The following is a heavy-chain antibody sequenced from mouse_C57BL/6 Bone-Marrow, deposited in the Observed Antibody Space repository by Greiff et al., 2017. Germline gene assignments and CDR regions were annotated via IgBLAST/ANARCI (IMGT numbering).Heavy chain of an antibody. CDR2: IYPRSGNT. CDR1: GYTFTSYG. J-gene: IGHJ2*01. V-gene: IGHV1-81*01. CDR3: ARRGPLSFDY. Sequence: VQLQQSGAELARPGASVKLSCKASGYTFTSYGISWVKQRTGQGLEWIGEIYPRSGNTYYNEKFKGKATLTADKSSSTAYLGLRSLTSEDSAVYFCARRGPLSFDYWGQGTTLTVSS. D-gene: IGHD6-1*01.